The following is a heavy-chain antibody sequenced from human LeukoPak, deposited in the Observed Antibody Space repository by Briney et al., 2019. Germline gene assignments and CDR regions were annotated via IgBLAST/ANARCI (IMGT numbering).Heavy chain of an antibody. CDR3: ARVLRGPRDSSGNYYYFGY. V-gene: IGHV2-70*11. Sequence: SGPTLVNPTQTLTLTCTFSGFSLRTSGMCVSWIRQPPGKALEWLARIDWDDDKYYSTSLKTRLTISKDTSKNQVALTMTNMDPLDTATYYCARVLRGPRDSSGNYYYFGYWGQGTPVTVSS. CDR1: GFSLRTSGMC. J-gene: IGHJ4*02. D-gene: IGHD3-22*01. CDR2: IDWDDDK.